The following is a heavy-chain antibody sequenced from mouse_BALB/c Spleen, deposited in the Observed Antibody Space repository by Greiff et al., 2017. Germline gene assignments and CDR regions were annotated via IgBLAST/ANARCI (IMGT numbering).Heavy chain of an antibody. J-gene: IGHJ2*01. CDR1: GFTFSDYG. Sequence: DVMLVESGGGLVQPGGSRKLSCAASGFTFSDYGMAWVRQAPGKGPEWVAFISNLAYSIYYADTVTGRFTISRENAKNTLYLEMSSLRSEDTAMYYCARGTTVVGYYFDYWGQGTTLTVSS. CDR2: ISNLAYSI. V-gene: IGHV5-15*02. CDR3: ARGTTVVGYYFDY. D-gene: IGHD1-1*01.